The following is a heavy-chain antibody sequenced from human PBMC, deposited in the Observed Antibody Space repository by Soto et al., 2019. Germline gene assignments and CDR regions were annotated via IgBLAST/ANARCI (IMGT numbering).Heavy chain of an antibody. CDR1: GGTFNTYG. Sequence: QVQLVQSGAEVKKPGSSVKVSCKASGGTFNTYGITWVRQALGQGLEWMGVIIPLFGTPTYAQNFQGRIAMTADESSSTAYMELSSLRSDDTAVYYCAREGTSIVGTTYDYYYGLDVWGQGTTVTVSS. J-gene: IGHJ6*02. CDR2: IIPLFGTP. D-gene: IGHD1-26*01. CDR3: AREGTSIVGTTYDYYYGLDV. V-gene: IGHV1-69*01.